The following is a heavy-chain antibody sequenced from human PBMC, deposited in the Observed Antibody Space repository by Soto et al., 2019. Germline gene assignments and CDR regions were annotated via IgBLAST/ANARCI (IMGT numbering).Heavy chain of an antibody. CDR3: ASLSYCSGGSCYLSIHARFDY. D-gene: IGHD2-15*01. CDR2: IIPIFGTA. V-gene: IGHV1-69*13. J-gene: IGHJ4*02. Sequence: SVKVSCKASGGTFSSYAISWVRQAPGQGLEWMGGIIPIFGTANYAQKFQGRVTITADESTSTAYMELSSLRSEDTAVYYCASLSYCSGGSCYLSIHARFDYWGQGTLVTVSS. CDR1: GGTFSSYA.